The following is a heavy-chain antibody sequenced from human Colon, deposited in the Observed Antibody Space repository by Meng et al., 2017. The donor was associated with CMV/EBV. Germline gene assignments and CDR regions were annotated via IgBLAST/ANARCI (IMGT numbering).Heavy chain of an antibody. D-gene: IGHD3-22*01. CDR3: ARGSLYDKPDF. CDR1: GYTFDNYY. Sequence: SCKASGYTFDNYYMHWVRRAPGQGLEWMGIINPVSGSTTYAQKFRDTVTVTRDTSTHTVYMEVRSLRSEDTAVYYCARGSLYDKPDFWGQGTLVTVSS. J-gene: IGHJ4*02. V-gene: IGHV1-46*02. CDR2: INPVSGST.